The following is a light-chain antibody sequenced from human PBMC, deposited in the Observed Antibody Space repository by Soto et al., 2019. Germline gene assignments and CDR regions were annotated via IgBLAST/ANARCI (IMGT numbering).Light chain of an antibody. CDR3: QQSYSTPWT. V-gene: IGKV1-39*01. CDR2: AAS. Sequence: DIQMTQSPSSLSASVGDRVTITCRASQSISSYLNWYQQKPGKAPKLLIYAASSLQSGVPSSVSSSGSGTDFTLTISSLQPQDFATYYCQQSYSTPWTFGQGTKVEIK. CDR1: QSISSY. J-gene: IGKJ1*01.